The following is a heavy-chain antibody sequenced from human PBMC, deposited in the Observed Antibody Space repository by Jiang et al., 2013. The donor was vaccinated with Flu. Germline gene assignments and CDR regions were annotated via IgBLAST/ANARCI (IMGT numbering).Heavy chain of an antibody. CDR1: GFTFSSYA. J-gene: IGHJ6*04. D-gene: IGHD3-9*01. V-gene: IGHV3-23*04. CDR3: ASSPYYDILTGYDYYYYGMDV. CDR2: ISGSGGST. Sequence: QLVEVWGRRWYSLGGPVRLSCVASGFTFSSYAMSWVRRAPGKGLEWVSAISGSGGSTYYADSVKGRFTISRDNSKNTLYLQMNSLRAEDTAVYYCASSPYYDILTGYDYYYYGMDVWGKGTTVTVSS.